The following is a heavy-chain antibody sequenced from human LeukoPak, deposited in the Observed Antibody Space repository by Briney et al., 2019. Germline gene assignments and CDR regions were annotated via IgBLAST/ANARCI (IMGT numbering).Heavy chain of an antibody. V-gene: IGHV3-73*01. CDR1: GFTFRGSA. J-gene: IGHJ4*02. Sequence: PGGSLRLSCAAAGFTFRGSAMHWVRQASGKGLEWVGRIRSEPNSYATAYAASVKGRFTISRDDSKNTAYLQMNSLKTEDTAVYYCTSLLGYCTNDVCYNYWGQGTLVTVSS. CDR3: TSLLGYCTNDVCYNY. D-gene: IGHD2-8*01. CDR2: IRSEPNSYAT.